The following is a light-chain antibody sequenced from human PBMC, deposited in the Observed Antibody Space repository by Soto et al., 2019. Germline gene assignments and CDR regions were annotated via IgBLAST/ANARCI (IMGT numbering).Light chain of an antibody. CDR3: QQHINRLS. J-gene: IGKJ4*01. V-gene: IGKV3-11*01. CDR1: QSVSNY. Sequence: EIVLTQSPATLSLSPGERATLSCRASQSVSNYLAWYQQKPGKAPRLLIHDASTRATGIPARFSGRGSGTNFTLTITTLEPEDFAVYYCQQHINRLSFGGGTKVDIK. CDR2: DAS.